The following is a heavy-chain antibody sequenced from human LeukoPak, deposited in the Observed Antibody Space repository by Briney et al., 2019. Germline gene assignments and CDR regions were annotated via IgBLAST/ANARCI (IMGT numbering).Heavy chain of an antibody. Sequence: ASVKVSCKASGYTFTGYYMHWVRQAPGQGLEWMGWINPNSGGTNYAQKFQGRVTMTRDTSISTAYMGLSRLRSDDTAVYYCAREWEGQGAFDIWGQGTMVTVSS. CDR2: INPNSGGT. D-gene: IGHD1-26*01. J-gene: IGHJ3*02. CDR3: AREWEGQGAFDI. V-gene: IGHV1-2*02. CDR1: GYTFTGYY.